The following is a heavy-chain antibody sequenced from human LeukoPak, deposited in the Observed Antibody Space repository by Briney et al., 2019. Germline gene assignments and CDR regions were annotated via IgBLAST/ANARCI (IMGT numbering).Heavy chain of an antibody. D-gene: IGHD3-10*01. CDR3: ARGLRFGESYYMDV. CDR2: IYYSGST. Sequence: SETLSLTCTVSGGSISSYYWSWLRQPPGKGLEWIGYIYYSGSTNYNPSLKSRVTISVDTSKNQFSLKLSSVTAADTAVYYCARGLRFGESYYMDVWGKGTTVTVSS. CDR1: GGSISSYY. J-gene: IGHJ6*03. V-gene: IGHV4-59*01.